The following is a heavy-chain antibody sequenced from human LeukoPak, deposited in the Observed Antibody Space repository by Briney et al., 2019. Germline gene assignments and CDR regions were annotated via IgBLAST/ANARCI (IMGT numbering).Heavy chain of an antibody. D-gene: IGHD6-6*01. V-gene: IGHV3-53*01. J-gene: IGHJ4*02. CDR3: ASLSLGHY. Sequence: KAGGSLRLSCAASGFTVSSNYMSWVRQAPGKGLEWVSVIYSGGSTYYADSVKGRFTIPRDTSKNTLSLQMNSLRAEDTAVYYCASLSLGHYWGQGTLVTVSS. CDR2: IYSGGST. CDR1: GFTVSSNY.